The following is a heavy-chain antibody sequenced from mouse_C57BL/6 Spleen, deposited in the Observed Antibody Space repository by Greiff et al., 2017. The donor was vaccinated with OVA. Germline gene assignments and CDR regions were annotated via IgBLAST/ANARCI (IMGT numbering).Heavy chain of an antibody. CDR3: TRRDWPWFAY. V-gene: IGHV1-15*01. J-gene: IGHJ3*01. Sequence: QVQLQQSGAELVRPGASVTLSCKASGYTFTDYEMHWVKQTPVHGLEWIGAIDPETGGTAYNQKFQGKAILTADKSSSTAYMELRSLTSEDSAVYYCTRRDWPWFAYWGQGTLVTVSA. CDR1: GYTFTDYE. CDR2: IDPETGGT. D-gene: IGHD3-3*01.